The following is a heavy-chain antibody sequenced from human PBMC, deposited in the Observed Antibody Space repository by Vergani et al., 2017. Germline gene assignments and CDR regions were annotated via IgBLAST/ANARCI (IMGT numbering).Heavy chain of an antibody. D-gene: IGHD2/OR15-2a*01. J-gene: IGHJ4*02. CDR2: VSTGTKSQ. CDR1: GFDFSSYI. CDR3: AREERSNTSPFVGD. Sequence: QLVESGGGWVQPGGSLRLSCVVSGFDFSSYIMNWVRQAPGKGLEWVSFVSTGTKSQSYAESVKGRFTISRDNSKNTVYLQMNSLKAKDRATYYCAREERSNTSPFVGDWGQGTLVTV. V-gene: IGHV3-48*01.